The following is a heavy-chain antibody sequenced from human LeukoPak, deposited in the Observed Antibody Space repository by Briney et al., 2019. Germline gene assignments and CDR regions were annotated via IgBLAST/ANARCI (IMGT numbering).Heavy chain of an antibody. Sequence: PSETLSLTCTVSDASFSSNTYYWGWIRQPPGKGLEWIGEIYHSGTTNYNPSLKSRVTISVDKSKNQFSLRLSSVTAADTAVYYCASKYYGSGSLEYFQYWGQGILVTVSS. V-gene: IGHV4-39*07. J-gene: IGHJ1*01. CDR1: DASFSSNTYY. CDR3: ASKYYGSGSLEYFQY. CDR2: IYHSGTT. D-gene: IGHD3-10*01.